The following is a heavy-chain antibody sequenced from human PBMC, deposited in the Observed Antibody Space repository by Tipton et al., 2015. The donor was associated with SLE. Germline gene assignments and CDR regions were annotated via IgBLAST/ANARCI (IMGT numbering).Heavy chain of an antibody. V-gene: IGHV5-51*03. J-gene: IGHJ5*02. D-gene: IGHD5-12*01. Sequence: VQLVQSGPEVKKAGESLQISCKGPEYSLTNYWIGWVRQLPGKGLEWMGVIYPADSDTRYSPSFQGHVTISADTSSDTAYLQWSSLKASDSAMYYCARRPSGYFPFETWGQGTLVTVSS. CDR2: IYPADSDT. CDR1: EYSLTNYW. CDR3: ARRPSGYFPFET.